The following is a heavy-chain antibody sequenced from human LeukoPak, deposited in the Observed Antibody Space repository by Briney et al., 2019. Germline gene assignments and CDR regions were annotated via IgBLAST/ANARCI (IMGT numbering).Heavy chain of an antibody. CDR3: ARDKYYDSNGDALDY. V-gene: IGHV4-39*07. CDR1: GTSISSSTSY. CDR2: IYRSGST. J-gene: IGHJ4*02. D-gene: IGHD3-22*01. Sequence: PSETLSLSCTVSGTSISSSTSYWGWIRQPPGKGLEWIGSIYRSGSTYYNPSLRSRVTISVDTSMNQLSLKMTSVTAADTAVYHCARDKYYDSNGDALDYWGQGTLVTVSS.